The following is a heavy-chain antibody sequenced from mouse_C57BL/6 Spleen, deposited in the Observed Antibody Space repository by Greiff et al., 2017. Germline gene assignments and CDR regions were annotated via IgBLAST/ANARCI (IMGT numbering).Heavy chain of an antibody. CDR2: LHPNSGST. J-gene: IGHJ2*01. CDR1: GYTFTSYW. D-gene: IGHD1-1*01. CDR3: ARRTTVVATNYFDY. Sequence: QVQLKQPGAELVKPGASVKLSCKASGYTFTSYWMHWVKQRPGQGLEWIGMLHPNSGSTNYNEKFKSKATLTVDKSSSTAYMQLSSLTSEDSAVYYCARRTTVVATNYFDYWGQGTTLTVSS. V-gene: IGHV1-64*01.